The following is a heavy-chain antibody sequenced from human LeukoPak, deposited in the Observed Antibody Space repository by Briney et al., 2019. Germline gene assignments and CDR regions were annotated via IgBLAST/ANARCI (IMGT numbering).Heavy chain of an antibody. Sequence: GGSLRLSCTASGFTLGGHDMHWVRQTTGDGLEWVAAVSAGHHAFYAGSVKGRFTVSREDAKNSLYLQMSSLRAGDTAVYYCVREACGYHYTYFDYWGQGSLVTVSS. CDR2: VSAGHHA. CDR3: VREACGYHYTYFDY. J-gene: IGHJ4*02. CDR1: GFTLGGHD. V-gene: IGHV3-13*01. D-gene: IGHD5-18*01.